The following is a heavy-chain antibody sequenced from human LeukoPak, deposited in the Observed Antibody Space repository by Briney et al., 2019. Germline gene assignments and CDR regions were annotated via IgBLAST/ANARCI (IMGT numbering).Heavy chain of an antibody. CDR3: ARVSGKQLVYYYYYMDV. CDR2: INPNSGGT. V-gene: IGHV1-2*02. Sequence: ASVKVSCKTSGYTFTDYDITWVRQAPGQGLEWMGWINPNSGGTNYAQKFQGRVTMTRDTSISTAYMELSRLRSDDTAVYYCARVSGKQLVYYYYYMDVWGKGTTVTVSS. CDR1: GYTFTDYD. J-gene: IGHJ6*03. D-gene: IGHD6-13*01.